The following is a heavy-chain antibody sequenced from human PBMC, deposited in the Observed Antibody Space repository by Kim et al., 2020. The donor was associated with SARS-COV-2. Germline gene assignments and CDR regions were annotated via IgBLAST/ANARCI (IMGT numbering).Heavy chain of an antibody. CDR3: AKEGYSSGWYYYYYGMDV. J-gene: IGHJ6*02. CDR1: GFTFSSYG. V-gene: IGHV3-30*18. CDR2: ISYDGSNK. Sequence: GGSLRLSCAASGFTFSSYGMHWVRQAPGKGLEWVAVISYDGSNKYYADSVKGRFTISRDNSKNTLYLQMNSLRAEDTAVYYCAKEGYSSGWYYYYYGMDVWGQGTTVTVSS. D-gene: IGHD6-19*01.